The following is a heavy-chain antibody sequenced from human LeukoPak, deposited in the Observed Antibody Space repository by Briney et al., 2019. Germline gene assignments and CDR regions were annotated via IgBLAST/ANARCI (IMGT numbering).Heavy chain of an antibody. CDR2: IYHSGST. D-gene: IGHD5-18*01. CDR3: ARDGFDTAMGIDDAFDI. CDR1: GGSISSGGYY. J-gene: IGHJ3*02. Sequence: PSQTLSLTCTVSGGSISSGGYYWSWIRQPPGKGLEWIGYIYHSGSTYYNPSLKSRVTISVDRSKNQFSLKLSSVTAADTAVYYCARDGFDTAMGIDDAFDIWGQGTMVTVSS. V-gene: IGHV4-30-2*01.